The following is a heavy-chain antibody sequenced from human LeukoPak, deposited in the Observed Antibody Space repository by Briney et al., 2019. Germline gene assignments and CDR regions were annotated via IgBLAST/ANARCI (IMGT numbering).Heavy chain of an antibody. V-gene: IGHV4-4*07. CDR1: GGSFSGYY. CDR3: VRDFAGESMVRGVTWFDP. J-gene: IGHJ5*02. CDR2: IYTSGST. Sequence: SETLSLTCAVYGGSFSGYYWNWMRQPAGKGLEWIGRIYTSGSTNYNPSLKSRVTMSVDTSKNQFSLKLSSVTAADTAVYYCVRDFAGESMVRGVTWFDPWGQGTLVTVSS. D-gene: IGHD3-10*01.